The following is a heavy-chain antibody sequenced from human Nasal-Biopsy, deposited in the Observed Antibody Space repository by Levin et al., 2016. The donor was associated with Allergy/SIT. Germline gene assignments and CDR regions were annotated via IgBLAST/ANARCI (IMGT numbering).Heavy chain of an antibody. J-gene: IGHJ4*02. CDR1: GGSISSSSYY. D-gene: IGHD3-10*01. V-gene: IGHV4-39*01. CDR3: ARTVHYYGSGAYYNPLDY. CDR2: IYYSGST. Sequence: SETLSLTCTVSGGSISSSSYYWGWIRQPPGKGLEWIGTIYYSGSTYYNPSLNSRVTISVDTSKNQFSLRLSSVTAADTAVYYCARTVHYYGSGAYYNPLDYWGQGTLVTVSS.